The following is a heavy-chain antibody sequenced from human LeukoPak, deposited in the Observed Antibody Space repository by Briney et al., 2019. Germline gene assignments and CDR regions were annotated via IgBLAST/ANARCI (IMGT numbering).Heavy chain of an antibody. CDR3: ASQLGCSSTSSYLDY. CDR1: GGTFSSYA. V-gene: IGHV1-69*06. Sequence: GASVKVSCKASGGTFSSYAISWVRQAPGQGLEWMGGIIPIFGTANYAQKFQGRVTITADKSTSTAYMELSSLRSEDTAVYYCASQLGCSSTSSYLDYWGQGTLVTVSS. CDR2: IIPIFGTA. J-gene: IGHJ4*02. D-gene: IGHD2-2*01.